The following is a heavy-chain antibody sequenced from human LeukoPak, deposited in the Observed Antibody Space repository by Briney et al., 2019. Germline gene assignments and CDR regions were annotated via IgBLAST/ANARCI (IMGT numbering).Heavy chain of an antibody. CDR2: ISAYNGNT. J-gene: IGHJ4*02. D-gene: IGHD2-2*02. CDR1: GYTFTSYG. Sequence: ASVKVSCKASGYTFTSYGISWVRQAPGQGLEWMGWISAYNGNTNYAQKLQGRVTMTTDTSTSTAYMELRSLRSDDTAAYYCARSEVVPAAISYFDYWGQGTLVTVSS. CDR3: ARSEVVPAAISYFDY. V-gene: IGHV1-18*01.